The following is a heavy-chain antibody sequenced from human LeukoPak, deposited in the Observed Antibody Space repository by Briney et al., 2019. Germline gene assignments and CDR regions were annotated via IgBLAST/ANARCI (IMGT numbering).Heavy chain of an antibody. Sequence: SVKVSCKASGGTFSSYAISWVRQAPGQGLEWMGGIIPIFGTANYAQKFQGRVTITTDESTSTAYMELSSLRSEDTAVYYCARDRTSLGYCRGGSCRYDAFDTWGQGTMVTVSS. J-gene: IGHJ3*02. D-gene: IGHD2-15*01. V-gene: IGHV1-69*05. CDR3: ARDRTSLGYCRGGSCRYDAFDT. CDR2: IIPIFGTA. CDR1: GGTFSSYA.